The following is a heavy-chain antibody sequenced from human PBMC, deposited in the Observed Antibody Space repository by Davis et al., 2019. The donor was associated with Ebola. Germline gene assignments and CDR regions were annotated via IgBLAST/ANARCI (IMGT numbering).Heavy chain of an antibody. D-gene: IGHD7-27*01. Sequence: SETLSLTCTVSGVSITPDCWTWIRQPPGKGLEWIGYICYSGRTNYNPSLKSRLTMSVDTSKNQFSLRLSSVTAADTAVYYCARDDLTGLIDSWGQGTLVTVSS. CDR1: GVSITPDC. J-gene: IGHJ4*02. CDR2: ICYSGRT. CDR3: ARDDLTGLIDS. V-gene: IGHV4-59*12.